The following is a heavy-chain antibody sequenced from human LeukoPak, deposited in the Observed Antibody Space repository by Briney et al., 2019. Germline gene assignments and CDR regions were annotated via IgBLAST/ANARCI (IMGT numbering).Heavy chain of an antibody. D-gene: IGHD6-19*01. Sequence: SETLSLICAVYGGYFSGCYWSWIRQPPGKGLVGIREMNHSGSTNYNPSLKSRVTISVDTSKNQFSLKRSSVTAADTAVYYCARGESSGWYSYYFDYGGQGTLVIVSS. V-gene: IGHV4-34*01. CDR3: ARGESSGWYSYYFDY. CDR1: GGYFSGCY. J-gene: IGHJ4*02. CDR2: MNHSGST.